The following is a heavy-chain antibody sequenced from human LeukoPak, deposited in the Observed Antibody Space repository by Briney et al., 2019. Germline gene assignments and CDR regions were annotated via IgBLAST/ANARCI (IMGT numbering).Heavy chain of an antibody. J-gene: IGHJ4*02. Sequence: ASGKVSCKASGYTFTSYGISWVRQAPGQGLEWMGWISAYNGNTNYAQILQGRVTMTTDTSTSTAYMELRSLRSDDTAVYYCARVWQQQLLFDYWGQGTLVTVSS. V-gene: IGHV1-18*01. CDR3: ARVWQQQLLFDY. CDR1: GYTFTSYG. CDR2: ISAYNGNT. D-gene: IGHD6-13*01.